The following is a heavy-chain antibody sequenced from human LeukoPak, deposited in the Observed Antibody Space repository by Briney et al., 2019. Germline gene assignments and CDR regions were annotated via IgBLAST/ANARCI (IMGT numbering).Heavy chain of an antibody. D-gene: IGHD4-17*01. V-gene: IGHV3-23*01. J-gene: IGHJ4*02. CDR3: ARDGSYGDFDY. CDR2: ISGSGGST. Sequence: GGSLRLSCAASGFTFSSYAMSWVRQAPGKGLEWVSAISGSGGSTYYADSVKGRFTISRDNAKNTLYLQMNGLRDEDTAVYYCARDGSYGDFDYWGQGTLVTVSS. CDR1: GFTFSSYA.